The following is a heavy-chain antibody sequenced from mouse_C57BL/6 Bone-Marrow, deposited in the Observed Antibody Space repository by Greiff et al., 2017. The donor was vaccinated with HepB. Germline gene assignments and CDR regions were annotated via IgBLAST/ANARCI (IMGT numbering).Heavy chain of an antibody. CDR2: INPNNGGT. CDR1: GYTFTDYY. Sequence: EVQLQQSGPELVKPGASVKISCKASGYTFTDYYMNWVKQSHGKSLEWIGDINPNNGGTSYNQKFKGKATLTVDKSSSTAYMELRSLTSEDSAVYYCARGDTTVGDYWGQGTTLTVSS. D-gene: IGHD1-1*01. CDR3: ARGDTTVGDY. V-gene: IGHV1-26*01. J-gene: IGHJ2*01.